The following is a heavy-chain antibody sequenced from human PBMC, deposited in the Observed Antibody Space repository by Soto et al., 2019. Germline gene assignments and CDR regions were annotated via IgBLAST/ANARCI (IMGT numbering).Heavy chain of an antibody. V-gene: IGHV1-2*02. CDR2: INANNGGA. CDR3: AREGGSDSMAPKTNWFDT. Sequence: AASVKVSCKPSGYTFTDYHIHWVRQAPGQGLEFMGWINANNGGAGSAQQFQGRVTVTRDTSISTVYMELSNLRSDDTAVYYCAREGGSDSMAPKTNWFDTWRQGTRVTVPS. D-gene: IGHD6-25*01. CDR1: GYTFTDYH. J-gene: IGHJ5*02.